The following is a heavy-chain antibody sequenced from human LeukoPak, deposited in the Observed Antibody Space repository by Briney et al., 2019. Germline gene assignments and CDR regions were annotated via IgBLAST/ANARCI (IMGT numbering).Heavy chain of an antibody. D-gene: IGHD3-3*01. CDR1: EFTFSSYW. V-gene: IGHV3-74*01. J-gene: IGHJ3*02. CDR3: ARGFTIFGVVNDAFDI. Sequence: GGSLRLPCAASEFTFSSYWMHWVRQAPGKGLVWVSRINSDGSSTTYADSVKGRFTISRDNAKNTLYLQMNSLRAEDTAVYYCARGFTIFGVVNDAFDIWGQGTMVTVSS. CDR2: INSDGSST.